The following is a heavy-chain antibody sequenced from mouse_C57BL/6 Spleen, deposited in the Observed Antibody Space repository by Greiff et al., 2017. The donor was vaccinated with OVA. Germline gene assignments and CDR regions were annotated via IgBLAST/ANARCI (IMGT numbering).Heavy chain of an antibody. Sequence: DVMLVESGGGLVQPGGSLKLSCAASGFTFSDYYMYWVRQTPEKRLEWVAYISNGGGSTYYPDTVKGRFTISRDNAKNTLYLQMSRLKSEYTAMYYCARRAYSRWYFDVWGTGTTVTVSS. CDR1: GFTFSDYY. J-gene: IGHJ1*03. V-gene: IGHV5-12*01. CDR3: ARRAYSRWYFDV. CDR2: ISNGGGST. D-gene: IGHD2-5*01.